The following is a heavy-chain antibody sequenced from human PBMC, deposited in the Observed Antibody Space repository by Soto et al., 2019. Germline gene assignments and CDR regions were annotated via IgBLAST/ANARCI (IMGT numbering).Heavy chain of an antibody. CDR3: ARDLFTGHYYYYGMDV. CDR1: GYTFTSYA. Sequence: ASVKVSCKASGYTFTSYAMHWVRQAPGQRLEWMGWINAGNGNTKYSQKFQGRVTMTRDTSTSTVYMELSSLRSEDTAVYYCARDLFTGHYYYYGMDVWGQGTTVTVSS. V-gene: IGHV1-3*01. J-gene: IGHJ6*02. CDR2: INAGNGNT. D-gene: IGHD2-8*02.